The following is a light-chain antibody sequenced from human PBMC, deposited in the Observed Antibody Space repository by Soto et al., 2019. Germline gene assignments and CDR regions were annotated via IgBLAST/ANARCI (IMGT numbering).Light chain of an antibody. CDR1: QSISSW. V-gene: IGKV1-5*01. CDR2: DAS. Sequence: DIQMTQSPSTVSASVGDRVTITCRASQSISSWLAWYQQKPGKAPKFLIYDASSLESGVPSRFSGSGSGTEFTLTISSLQPDDFATYYCQHYNSYPWTFGQGTKVDIK. J-gene: IGKJ1*01. CDR3: QHYNSYPWT.